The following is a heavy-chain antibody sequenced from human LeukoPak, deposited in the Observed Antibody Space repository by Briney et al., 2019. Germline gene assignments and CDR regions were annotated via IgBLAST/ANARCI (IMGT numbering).Heavy chain of an antibody. D-gene: IGHD2-21*02. CDR2: NSGSTSYI. CDR1: GFSFSTYG. CDR3: AREGICGGDCYSGFDY. Sequence: GGSLRLSCAASGFSFSTYGMSWVRQAPGKGLEWVSSNSGSTSYIYYADSVKGRFTISRDNAKNSLYLQTNSLRAEDTAVYYCAREGICGGDCYSGFDYWGQGTLVTVSS. J-gene: IGHJ4*02. V-gene: IGHV3-21*01.